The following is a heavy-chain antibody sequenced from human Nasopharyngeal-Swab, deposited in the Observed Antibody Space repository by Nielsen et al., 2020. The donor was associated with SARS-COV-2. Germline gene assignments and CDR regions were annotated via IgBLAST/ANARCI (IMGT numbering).Heavy chain of an antibody. V-gene: IGHV4-34*01. CDR2: INHSGST. D-gene: IGHD3-3*01. CDR3: ARAIFGVVIIFNYYYMDV. J-gene: IGHJ6*03. Sequence: WIRQHPGKGMEWIGEINHSGSTNYNPSLKSRVTISVDTSRNQVSLKLSSVTAADTAVYYCARAIFGVVIIFNYYYMDVWGKGTTVTVSS.